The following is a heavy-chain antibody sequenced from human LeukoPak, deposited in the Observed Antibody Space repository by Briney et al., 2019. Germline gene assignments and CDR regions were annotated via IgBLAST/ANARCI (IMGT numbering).Heavy chain of an antibody. J-gene: IGHJ4*02. D-gene: IGHD2-15*01. CDR2: IIPIFGTA. V-gene: IGHV1-69*05. CDR3: ARDPIPPYCSGGSCYSINYFDY. Sequence: SVKVSCKASGGTFISYAISWVRQAPGQGLEWMGRIIPIFGTANYAQKFQGRVTITTDESTSTAYMELSSLRSEDTAVYYCARDPIPPYCSGGSCYSINYFDYWGQGTLVTVSS. CDR1: GGTFISYA.